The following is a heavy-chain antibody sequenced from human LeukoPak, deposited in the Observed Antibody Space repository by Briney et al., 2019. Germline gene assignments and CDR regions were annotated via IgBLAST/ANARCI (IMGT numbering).Heavy chain of an antibody. J-gene: IGHJ4*02. CDR2: ISSSSYI. D-gene: IGHD3-22*01. CDR3: ARDRYDSSTFDY. V-gene: IGHV3-21*01. Sequence: GGSLRLSCAASGFTFSSYSMNWVRQAPGKGLEWVSSISSSSYIYYADSVKGRFTISRDNAKNSLYLQTNSLRAEDTAVYYCARDRYDSSTFDYWGQGTLVTVSS. CDR1: GFTFSSYS.